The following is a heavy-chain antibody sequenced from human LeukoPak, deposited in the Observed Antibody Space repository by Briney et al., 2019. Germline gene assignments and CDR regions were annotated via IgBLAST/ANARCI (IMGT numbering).Heavy chain of an antibody. CDR1: GYRFTGYY. V-gene: IGHV1-2*02. CDR3: ARVWESVRLKVYYMDA. D-gene: IGHD3-10*02. Sequence: ASVKVSCKASGYRFTGYYIHWLRQALGQGLVWMGWVNPHSGGTNYAQKFQGRVTMTRDTTITTAYMELTKLTSDDTAVYYCARVWESVRLKVYYMDAWGKGTTVAVSS. J-gene: IGHJ6*03. CDR2: VNPHSGGT.